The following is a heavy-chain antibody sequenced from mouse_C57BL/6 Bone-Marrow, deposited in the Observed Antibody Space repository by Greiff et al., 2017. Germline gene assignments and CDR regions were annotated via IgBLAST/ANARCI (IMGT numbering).Heavy chain of an antibody. CDR3: ARPYYSHYWYCDV. CDR1: GYTFTSYW. V-gene: IGHV1-55*01. Sequence: QVQLKQPGAELVKPGASVKMSCKASGYTFTSYWITWVKQRPGQGLEWIGDIYPGSGSTNYNEKFKSKATLTVDTSSSTAYMQLRSLTSEDSAVYYCARPYYSHYWYCDVWGTGTTVTVSS. J-gene: IGHJ1*03. D-gene: IGHD2-12*01. CDR2: IYPGSGST.